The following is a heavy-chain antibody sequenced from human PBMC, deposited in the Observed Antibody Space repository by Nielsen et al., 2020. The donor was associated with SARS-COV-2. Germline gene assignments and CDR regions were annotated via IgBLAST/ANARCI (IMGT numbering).Heavy chain of an antibody. V-gene: IGHV3-11*05. J-gene: IGHJ6*02. CDR3: ARALVVELGEYYGMDV. CDR2: ISSSSSYT. Sequence: GESLKISCAASGFTFSDYYISWIRQAPGKGLEWVSYISSSSSYTNYADSVKGRFTISRDNAKNSLYLQMNSLRAEDTAVYYCARALVVELGEYYGMDVWGQGTTVTVSS. CDR1: GFTFSDYY. D-gene: IGHD3-10*01.